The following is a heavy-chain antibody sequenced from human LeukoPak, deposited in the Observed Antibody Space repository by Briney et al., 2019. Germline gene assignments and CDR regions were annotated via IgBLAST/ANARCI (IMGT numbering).Heavy chain of an antibody. J-gene: IGHJ4*02. CDR3: AKALRYTSDSLDY. V-gene: IGHV3-23*01. CDR2: ISGSGAYT. Sequence: PGGSLRLSCAASGFTFDSCAMSWVRQSPGKGLEWFSGISGSGAYTYYADSVKGRFTISRDSSKNTLFLQMNSLRAEDTALYYCAKALRYTSDSLDYWGQGTLVTVSS. D-gene: IGHD3-9*01. CDR1: GFTFDSCA.